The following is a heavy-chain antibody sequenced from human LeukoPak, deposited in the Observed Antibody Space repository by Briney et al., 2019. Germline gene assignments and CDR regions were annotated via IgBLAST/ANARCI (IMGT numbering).Heavy chain of an antibody. CDR1: GFTFSSYG. D-gene: IGHD3-10*01. J-gene: IGHJ4*02. CDR2: IRYDGSNK. CDR3: AKERSSYYYGSGSYPEFDY. Sequence: GGSLRLSCAASGFTFSSYGMHWVRQAPGKGLEWVAFIRYDGSNKYYADSVKGRFTISRDNSKNTLYLQMNSLRAEDTAVYYCAKERSSYYYGSGSYPEFDYWGQGTLVTVSS. V-gene: IGHV3-30*02.